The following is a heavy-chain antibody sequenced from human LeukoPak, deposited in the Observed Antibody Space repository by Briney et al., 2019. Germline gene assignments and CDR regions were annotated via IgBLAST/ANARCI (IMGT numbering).Heavy chain of an antibody. V-gene: IGHV3-11*01. CDR1: RFTFGDYY. CDR3: AKPNYYDRGGYLFDY. D-gene: IGHD3-22*01. J-gene: IGHJ4*02. Sequence: GGSLRLSCAASRFTFGDYYMSWIRQAPGKGLEWVSYISSSSTTIYYADSVKGRFAISRDNAKNSLHLQMNSLRAEDTAIYYCAKPNYYDRGGYLFDYWGQGTPVTVSS. CDR2: ISSSSTTI.